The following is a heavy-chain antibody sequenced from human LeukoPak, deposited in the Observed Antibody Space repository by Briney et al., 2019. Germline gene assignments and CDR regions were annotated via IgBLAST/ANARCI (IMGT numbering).Heavy chain of an antibody. Sequence: SETLSLTCTVSGGSISSSSYYWGWIRQPPGKGLEWIGSIYYSGSTYYNPSLKSRVTISVDTSKNQFSLKLSSVTAADTAVYYCASIQLWPHFDYWGQGTLVTVSS. CDR3: ASIQLWPHFDY. CDR1: GGSISSSSYY. V-gene: IGHV4-39*01. D-gene: IGHD5-18*01. CDR2: IYYSGST. J-gene: IGHJ4*02.